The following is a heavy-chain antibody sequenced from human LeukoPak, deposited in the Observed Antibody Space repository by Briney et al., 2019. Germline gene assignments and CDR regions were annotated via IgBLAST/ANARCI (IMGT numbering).Heavy chain of an antibody. CDR1: GFTFSSYW. CDR3: AGGTGWIFDH. D-gene: IGHD6-19*01. Sequence: GGSLSLSCAASGFTFSSYWMIWVRQAPGKGLEWVANIKKDGSQTYYVDSVKGRFTISRDNAKNLLYLQMNSLRAEDTAVYFCAGGTGWIFDHWGQGTLVTVSS. J-gene: IGHJ4*02. CDR2: IKKDGSQT. V-gene: IGHV3-7*02.